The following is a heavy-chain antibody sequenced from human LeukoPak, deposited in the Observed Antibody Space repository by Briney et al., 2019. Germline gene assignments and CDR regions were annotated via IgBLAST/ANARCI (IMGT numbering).Heavy chain of an antibody. Sequence: GGSLRLSCAASGFSFSSYGMHWVRQAPGKGLEWVAVISYDGSNKYYAESVKGRFTISRDNSKNTLYLQMNSLRAEDTAVYYCARAGDYFDYWGQGTLVTVSS. J-gene: IGHJ4*02. CDR3: ARAGDYFDY. CDR2: ISYDGSNK. D-gene: IGHD1-26*01. CDR1: GFSFSSYG. V-gene: IGHV3-30*19.